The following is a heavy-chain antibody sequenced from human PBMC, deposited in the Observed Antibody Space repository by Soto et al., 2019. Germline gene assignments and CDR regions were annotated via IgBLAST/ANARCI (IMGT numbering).Heavy chain of an antibody. V-gene: IGHV3-23*01. CDR2: ISSGGDIT. D-gene: IGHD6-25*01. CDR1: GFPFSSYA. Sequence: GGSLRLSCAASGFPFSSYAMNWVRQAPGKGLEWLSTISSGGDITFYADSVKGRFTISRDNSNNTLFLQMSGLRADDTAVYFCAKDKISRSVAAASRNWSDPPGPAPLVTLSS. J-gene: IGHJ5*02. CDR3: AKDKISRSVAAASRNWSDP.